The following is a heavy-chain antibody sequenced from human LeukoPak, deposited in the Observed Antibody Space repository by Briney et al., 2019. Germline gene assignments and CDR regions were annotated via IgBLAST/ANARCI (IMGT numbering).Heavy chain of an antibody. D-gene: IGHD2-2*01. Sequence: GGSLRLSCAASGFTFSSYAMSWVRQAPGKGLKWVSAISGSGGSTYYADSVKGRFTVSRDNSKNTLYLQMNSLRAEDTAVYYCAKGLDIVVVPAAIMVWGQGTLVTVSS. J-gene: IGHJ4*02. CDR2: ISGSGGST. V-gene: IGHV3-23*01. CDR3: AKGLDIVVVPAAIMV. CDR1: GFTFSSYA.